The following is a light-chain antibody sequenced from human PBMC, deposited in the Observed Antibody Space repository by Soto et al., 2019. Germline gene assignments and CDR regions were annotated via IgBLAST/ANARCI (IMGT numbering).Light chain of an antibody. Sequence: DIQMTQSPSTLSASVGDRVTITCPASQSISTWLAWYQQKPGKAPKLLIYKASSSESGVPSRFSGSGSGTEFTLTINSLQSDDFATYYCQEYNSYSPGTFRQGTKVDIK. V-gene: IGKV1-5*03. CDR3: QEYNSYSPGT. J-gene: IGKJ1*01. CDR1: QSISTW. CDR2: KAS.